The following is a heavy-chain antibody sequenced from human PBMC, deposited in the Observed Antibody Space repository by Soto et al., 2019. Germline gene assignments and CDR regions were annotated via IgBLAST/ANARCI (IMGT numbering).Heavy chain of an antibody. Sequence: QVQLQESGPGLVQPSKTLSLTCTVSGGSISSYYWSWIRQTPGKELQYIGYIYYSGSTNYSPSLKRRVTISDDTSANQFSLPLRSVTAADPAVYYGARGWWEREGYVIDVWGQGTTVTVAS. CDR3: ARGWWEREGYVIDV. CDR1: GGSISSYY. CDR2: IYYSGST. D-gene: IGHD1-26*01. J-gene: IGHJ6*02. V-gene: IGHV4-59*08.